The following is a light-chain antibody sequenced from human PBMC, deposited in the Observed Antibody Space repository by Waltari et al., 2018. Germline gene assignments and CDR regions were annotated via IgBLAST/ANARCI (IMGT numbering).Light chain of an antibody. J-gene: IGLJ3*02. CDR1: KLVYNS. CDR3: QVWDSSTDHSWV. CDR2: YDH. Sequence: SYVLTQPPSVSVAPGETARITCGGAKLVYNSVHRYQQRPGQAPVLVISYDHDRPSGIPERFSGSKSGNTATLTIIRVEAGDAADYYCQVWDSSTDHSWVFGGGTRLTVL. V-gene: IGLV3-21*04.